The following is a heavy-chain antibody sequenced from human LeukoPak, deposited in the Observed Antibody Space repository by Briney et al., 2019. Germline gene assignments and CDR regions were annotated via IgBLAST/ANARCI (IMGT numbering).Heavy chain of an antibody. CDR1: GFTFDDYG. CDR2: IGWNSATI. CDR3: ARDHGDSGSYRRPDYYYMDV. Sequence: PGGSLRLSCAASGFTFDDYGMHWVRQVPGKGLEWVSGIGWNSATIVYADSVKGRFTISRDNAKKSLYLQMNSLRAEDTAVYYCARDHGDSGSYRRPDYYYMDVWGKGTTVTVSS. D-gene: IGHD1-26*01. V-gene: IGHV3-9*01. J-gene: IGHJ6*03.